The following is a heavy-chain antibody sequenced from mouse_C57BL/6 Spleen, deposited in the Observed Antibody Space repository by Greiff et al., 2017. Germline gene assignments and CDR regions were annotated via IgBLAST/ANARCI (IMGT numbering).Heavy chain of an antibody. CDR2: IYPGDGDT. CDR1: GYAFSSSW. D-gene: IGHD4-1*01. Sequence: QVQLQQSGPELVKPGASVKISCKASGYAFSSSWMNWVKQRPGKGLEWIGRIYPGDGDTNYNGKFKGKATLTADKSSSTAYMHLSSLTSGDSAVYFCARPNWDVLAYWGQGALVTVSA. V-gene: IGHV1-82*01. J-gene: IGHJ3*01. CDR3: ARPNWDVLAY.